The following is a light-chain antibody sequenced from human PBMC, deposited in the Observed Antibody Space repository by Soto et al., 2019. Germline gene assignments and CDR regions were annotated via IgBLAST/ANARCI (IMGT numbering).Light chain of an antibody. J-gene: IGKJ1*01. V-gene: IGKV1-39*01. CDR2: AAS. CDR3: HQSDSTPPWT. CDR1: QSIRSQ. Sequence: DIPMTQSPSSLSASVVDRVTLTCRSSQSIRSQLRWEPQRTEKAPTLLIYAASKLHSGVPSRFRGSGSCTDFTHTIISLQPEDFATYFCHQSDSTPPWTFGQR.